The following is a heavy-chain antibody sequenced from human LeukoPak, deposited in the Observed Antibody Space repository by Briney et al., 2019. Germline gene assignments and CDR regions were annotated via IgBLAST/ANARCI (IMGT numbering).Heavy chain of an antibody. CDR2: MYYGGTT. V-gene: IGHV4-39*01. CDR1: GGSISSGSYY. Sequence: SETLSLTCTVSGGSISSGSYYWGWIRQPPGKGLEWIASMYYGGTTFYSPSLKSRVTISVDTSKNQLSLKLGSVTAADTAVYYCARHPPRDGSAFDYWGQGTLVTVSS. J-gene: IGHJ4*02. CDR3: ARHPPRDGSAFDY.